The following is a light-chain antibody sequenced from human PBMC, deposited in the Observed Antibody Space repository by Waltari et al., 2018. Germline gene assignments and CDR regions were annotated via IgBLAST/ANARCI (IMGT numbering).Light chain of an antibody. V-gene: IGKV3-20*01. Sequence: VLTQSPGTLSLSPGASATLSCRAKQIITNSYLDWYQQKPGQSPRLLIYGASSRATGIPDRFSGSGSGTDFTLTITRLAPEDFAMYYCQQYDHSPWTFGQGTKVEIQ. CDR1: QIITNSY. CDR2: GAS. J-gene: IGKJ1*01. CDR3: QQYDHSPWT.